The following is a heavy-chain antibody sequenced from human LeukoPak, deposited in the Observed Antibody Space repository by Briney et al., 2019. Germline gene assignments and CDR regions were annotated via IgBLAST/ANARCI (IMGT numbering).Heavy chain of an antibody. J-gene: IGHJ4*02. CDR1: GFTFSSYW. D-gene: IGHD5-18*01. V-gene: IGHV3-23*01. Sequence: GGSLRLSCATSGFTFSSYWMSWARQAPGKGLEWVSAISGSGGSTYYADSVKGRFTISRDNSKNTLYLQMNSLRAEDTAVYYCTKGTIWLPFDYWGQGTLVTVSS. CDR2: ISGSGGST. CDR3: TKGTIWLPFDY.